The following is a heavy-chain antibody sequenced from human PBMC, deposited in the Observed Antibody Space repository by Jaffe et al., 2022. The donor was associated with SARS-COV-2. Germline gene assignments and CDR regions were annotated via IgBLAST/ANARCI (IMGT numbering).Heavy chain of an antibody. D-gene: IGHD5-18*01. J-gene: IGHJ4*02. V-gene: IGHV3-30*18. Sequence: QVQLVESGGGVVQPGRSLRLSCAASGFTLSSNGMHWVRQAPGKGLEWVAVISHDGSNKYYADSVKGRFTISRDISKNTLYLQMNSLRAEDTAVYYCAKDIYSFGFVDYWGQGTLVTVSS. CDR2: ISHDGSNK. CDR1: GFTLSSNG. CDR3: AKDIYSFGFVDY.